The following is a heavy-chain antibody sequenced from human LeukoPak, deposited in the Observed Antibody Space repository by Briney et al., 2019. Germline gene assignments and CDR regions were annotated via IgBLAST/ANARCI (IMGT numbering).Heavy chain of an antibody. CDR2: IIPIFGTA. V-gene: IGHV1-69*13. CDR1: GGTFSSYA. CDR3: AREGSGPYSSGPTPWFDP. D-gene: IGHD6-25*01. J-gene: IGHJ5*02. Sequence: ASVKVSCKASGGTFSSYAISWVRQAPGQGLEWMGGIIPIFGTANYAQKFQGRVTITADESTSTAYMELSSLRSEDTAVYYCAREGSGPYSSGPTPWFDPWGQGTLVTVSS.